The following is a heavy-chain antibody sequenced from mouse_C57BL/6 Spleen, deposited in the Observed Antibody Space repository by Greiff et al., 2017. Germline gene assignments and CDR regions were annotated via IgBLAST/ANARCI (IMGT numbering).Heavy chain of an antibody. Sequence: EVMLVESGGGLVKPGWSLKLSCAASGFTFSSYAMSWVRQTPEKRLEWVATISDGGSYTYYPDNVKGRFTISRDNAKNNLYLQMSHLKSEDTAMYYCARQLRLRSAMDYWGQGTSVTVSS. CDR1: GFTFSSYA. V-gene: IGHV5-4*03. D-gene: IGHD3-2*02. J-gene: IGHJ4*01. CDR3: ARQLRLRSAMDY. CDR2: ISDGGSYT.